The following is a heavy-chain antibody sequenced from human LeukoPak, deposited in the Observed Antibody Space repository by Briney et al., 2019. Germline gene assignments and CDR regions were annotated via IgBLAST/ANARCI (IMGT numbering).Heavy chain of an antibody. J-gene: IGHJ3*02. CDR1: GGSISVTPYY. CDR3: ARPNSGSYSAFDI. V-gene: IGHV4-39*01. Sequence: SETLSLTCAISGGSISVTPYYWGWIRQPPGKGLEWIGSIYYSGSTYYNPSLKSRVTISVDTSKNQFSLKLSSVTAADTAVYYCARPNSGSYSAFDIWGQGTMVTVSS. D-gene: IGHD1-26*01. CDR2: IYYSGST.